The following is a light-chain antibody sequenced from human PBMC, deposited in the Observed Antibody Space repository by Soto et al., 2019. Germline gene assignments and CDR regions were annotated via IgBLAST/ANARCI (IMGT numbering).Light chain of an antibody. V-gene: IGLV2-11*01. CDR2: DVS. Sequence: QSALTQPRSVSGSPGQSVTISCTGTSSDIGGYNYVSWYQQHPGKAPKLMIYDVSERPSGVPDRFSASKSGNTASLTISGLQAEDEAEYYCCSYAGSYTHVLFGGGTQLTVL. CDR3: CSYAGSYTHVL. CDR1: SSDIGGYNY. J-gene: IGLJ2*01.